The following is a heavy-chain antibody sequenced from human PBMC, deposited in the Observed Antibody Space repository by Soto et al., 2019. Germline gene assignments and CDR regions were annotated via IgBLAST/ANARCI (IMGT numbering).Heavy chain of an antibody. D-gene: IGHD3-10*01. J-gene: IGHJ5*02. CDR3: ARDGDYYGSGSPLLDP. CDR1: GYTFTSYG. CDR2: ISAYNGNT. Sequence: EASVKVSCKASGYTFTSYGISWVRQAPGQGLEWMGWISAYNGNTNYAQKLQGRVTMTTDTSTSTAYMELRSLRSDDTAVYYCARDGDYYGSGSPLLDPWGQGTLVTVSS. V-gene: IGHV1-18*01.